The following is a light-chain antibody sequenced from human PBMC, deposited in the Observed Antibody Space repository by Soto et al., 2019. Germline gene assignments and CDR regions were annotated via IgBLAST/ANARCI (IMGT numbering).Light chain of an antibody. V-gene: IGLV2-14*01. CDR3: SSYTSSSTVV. CDR1: SSDVGGYNY. Sequence: QSALTQPASVSGSPGQSITISCTGTSSDVGGYNYVSWYQQHPRKATKLMIYEVSNRPSGVSNRFSGSKSGNTASLTISGLQAEDEADYYCSSYTSSSTVVFGGGTKLTVL. J-gene: IGLJ2*01. CDR2: EVS.